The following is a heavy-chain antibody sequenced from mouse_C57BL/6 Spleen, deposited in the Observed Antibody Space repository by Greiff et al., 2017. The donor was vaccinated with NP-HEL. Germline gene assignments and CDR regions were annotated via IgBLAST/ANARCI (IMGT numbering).Heavy chain of an antibody. CDR1: GYSITSGYY. Sequence: EVKLQESGPGLVKPSQSLSLTCSVTGYSITSGYYWNWIRQFPGNKLEWMGYISYDGSNNYNPSLKNRISITRDTSKNQFFLKLNSVTTEDTATYYCARRSTVYFDVWGTGTTVTVSS. CDR2: ISYDGSN. CDR3: ARRSTVYFDV. D-gene: IGHD5-1*01. J-gene: IGHJ1*03. V-gene: IGHV3-6*01.